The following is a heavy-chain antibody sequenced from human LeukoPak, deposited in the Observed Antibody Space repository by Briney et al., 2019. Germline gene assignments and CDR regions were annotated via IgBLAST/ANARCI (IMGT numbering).Heavy chain of an antibody. Sequence: SVKVSCKASGGTFSSYAISWVRQAPGQGLEWMGGIIPIFGTANYAQKFQGRVTITADESTSTAYMELNSLRSEDTAVYYCARDGDYSSSFAFDIWGQGTMVTASS. D-gene: IGHD6-6*01. CDR2: IIPIFGTA. CDR3: ARDGDYSSSFAFDI. V-gene: IGHV1-69*13. J-gene: IGHJ3*02. CDR1: GGTFSSYA.